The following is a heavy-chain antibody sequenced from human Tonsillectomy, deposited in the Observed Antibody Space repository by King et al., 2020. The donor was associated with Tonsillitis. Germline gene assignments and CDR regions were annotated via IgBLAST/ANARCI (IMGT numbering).Heavy chain of an antibody. CDR3: LASGGP. CDR2: IKKDGSEE. J-gene: IGHJ5*02. D-gene: IGHD1-26*01. Sequence: VQLVESGGGLVQPGGSLRLSCTGSGFTFRRNWMNWVRQAPGKGLEWVANIKKDGSEEYYADSVKGRFTIARDNARNSLYLQMNGLRAEDPAVYYCLASGGPWGQGTLVTVSS. CDR1: GFTFRRNW. V-gene: IGHV3-7*01.